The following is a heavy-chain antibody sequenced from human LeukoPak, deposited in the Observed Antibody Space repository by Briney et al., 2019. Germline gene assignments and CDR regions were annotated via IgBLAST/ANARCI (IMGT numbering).Heavy chain of an antibody. V-gene: IGHV3-30*18. J-gene: IGHJ5*02. CDR1: GFTFSSYD. Sequence: PGGSLRLSCAASGFTFSSYDMHWVRQAPGKGLEWVAVISYDGSNKYYAASVKGRFTISRDNSKTTLYLQMNSLRAEDTAVYYCAKDLSLGFDPWGQGTLVTVSS. CDR2: ISYDGSNK. CDR3: AKDLSLGFDP.